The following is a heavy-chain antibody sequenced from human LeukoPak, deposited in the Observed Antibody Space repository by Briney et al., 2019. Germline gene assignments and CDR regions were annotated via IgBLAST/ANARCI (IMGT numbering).Heavy chain of an antibody. CDR3: ARTPWGIRGVFFDS. J-gene: IGHJ4*02. CDR2: ISSQSSYR. Sequence: GGYLRLSCTASGFTFNNYLMNWVRQPLGKGLECVSSISSQSSYRYYAESVKGRFTISRDNAKNSLSPQMDSLRAEDTAVYYCARTPWGIRGVFFDSWGQGTLVTVSS. D-gene: IGHD3-10*01. CDR1: GFTFNNYL. V-gene: IGHV3-21*01.